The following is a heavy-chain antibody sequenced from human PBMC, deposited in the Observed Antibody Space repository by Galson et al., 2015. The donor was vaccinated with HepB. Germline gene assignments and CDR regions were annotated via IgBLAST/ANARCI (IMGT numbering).Heavy chain of an antibody. CDR2: VSSSGSTI. Sequence: SLRLSCAASGFTFSSYEMNWVRQAPGKGLEWVSYVSSSGSTIYYADSVKGRFTISRDNAKNSLYLQMNSLRAEDTAVYYCARGRSSSSYLTDYWGQGTLVTVSS. CDR1: GFTFSSYE. D-gene: IGHD3-10*01. J-gene: IGHJ4*02. V-gene: IGHV3-48*03. CDR3: ARGRSSSSYLTDY.